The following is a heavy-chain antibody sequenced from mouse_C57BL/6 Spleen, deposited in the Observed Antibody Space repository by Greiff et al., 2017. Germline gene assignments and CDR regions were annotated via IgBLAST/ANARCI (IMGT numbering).Heavy chain of an antibody. D-gene: IGHD2-4*01. J-gene: IGHJ3*01. CDR2: ISDGGSYT. CDR1: GFTFSSYA. Sequence: EVKLVESGGGLVKPGGSLKLSCAASGFTFSSYAMSWVRQTPEKRLEWVATISDGGSYTYYPDNVKGRFTISRDNAKNNLYLQMSHLKSEDTAMYYCARDRDYEFAYWGQGTLVTVSA. CDR3: ARDRDYEFAY. V-gene: IGHV5-4*01.